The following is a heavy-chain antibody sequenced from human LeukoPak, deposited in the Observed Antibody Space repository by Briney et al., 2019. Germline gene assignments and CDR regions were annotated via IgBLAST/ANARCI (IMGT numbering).Heavy chain of an antibody. CDR3: ARAVSSSAGQYFQH. Sequence: ASVKVSCKDSGGTFSSYAISWVRQAPGQGLEWMGRIIPILGIANYAQKFQGRVTITADKSTSTAYMELSSLRSEDTAVYYCARAVSSSAGQYFQHWGQGTLVTVSS. CDR1: GGTFSSYA. V-gene: IGHV1-69*04. D-gene: IGHD6-13*01. J-gene: IGHJ1*01. CDR2: IIPILGIA.